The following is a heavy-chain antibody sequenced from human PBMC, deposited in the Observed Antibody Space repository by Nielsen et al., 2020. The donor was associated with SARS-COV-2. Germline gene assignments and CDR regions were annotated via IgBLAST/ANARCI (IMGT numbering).Heavy chain of an antibody. J-gene: IGHJ4*02. CDR1: GFTFSIYA. Sequence: GESLKISCAASGFTFSIYAMIWVRHAPGKGLEWVSAISGRGGNTFYADSVKGRFTISRDNSKSTLYLQMNSLSAEDTAIYYCAKSDGGYSYGYPDYWGQGTLVTVSS. CDR2: ISGRGGNT. V-gene: IGHV3-23*01. D-gene: IGHD5-18*01. CDR3: AKSDGGYSYGYPDY.